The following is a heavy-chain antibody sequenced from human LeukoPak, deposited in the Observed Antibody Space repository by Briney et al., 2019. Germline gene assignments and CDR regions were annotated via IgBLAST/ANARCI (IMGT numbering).Heavy chain of an antibody. CDR3: ARRSGWYVGYYYYYMDV. Sequence: SETLSLTCAVYGGSFSGYYWSWIRQPPGKGLEWIGEINHSGSTNYNPSLKSRVTISVDTCKNQFSLKLSSVTAADTAVYYCARRSGWYVGYYYYYMDVWGKGTTVTVSS. J-gene: IGHJ6*03. D-gene: IGHD6-19*01. CDR1: GGSFSGYY. V-gene: IGHV4-34*01. CDR2: INHSGST.